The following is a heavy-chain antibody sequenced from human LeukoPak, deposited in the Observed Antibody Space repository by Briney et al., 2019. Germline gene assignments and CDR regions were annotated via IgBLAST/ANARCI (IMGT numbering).Heavy chain of an antibody. J-gene: IGHJ4*02. CDR2: INQDGSEN. V-gene: IGHV3-7*01. D-gene: IGHD6-13*01. CDR1: GFTVSSNY. CDR3: VRAGGSSWSDF. Sequence: GGSLRLSCAASGFTVSSNYMSWVRQSPGKGLEWVANINQDGSENHYVDSVKGRFTISRDNAKNSVFVQMNGLRVEDTAVYYCVRAGGSSWSDFWGQGTLVTVSS.